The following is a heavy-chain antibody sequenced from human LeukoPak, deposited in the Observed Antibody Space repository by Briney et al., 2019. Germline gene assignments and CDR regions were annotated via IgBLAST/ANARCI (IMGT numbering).Heavy chain of an antibody. J-gene: IGHJ4*02. CDR1: GYSISSGYY. CDR2: IYHSGST. CDR3: ARDRAYGGNSFDY. D-gene: IGHD4-23*01. V-gene: IGHV4-38-2*02. Sequence: SETLSLTCAVSGYSISSGYYWGWIRQPPGKGLEWIGSIYHSGSTYYNPSLKSRVTMSVDTSKNQFSLKLSSVTAADTAVYYCARDRAYGGNSFDYWGQGTLVTVSS.